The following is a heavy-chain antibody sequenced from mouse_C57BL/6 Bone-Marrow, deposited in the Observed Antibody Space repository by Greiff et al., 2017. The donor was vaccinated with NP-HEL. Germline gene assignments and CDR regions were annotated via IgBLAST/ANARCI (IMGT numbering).Heavy chain of an antibody. CDR2: IDPSDSYT. CDR1: GYTFTTYW. J-gene: IGHJ3*01. V-gene: IGHV1-50*01. CDR3: ARKAYYGRSYEFAY. Sequence: VQLQQPGAELVKPGASVKLSCTASGYTFTTYWMPWVKQRPGQGLEWIGEIDPSDSYTNYNQKFKGKATLTVDTSSSTANMQLSSLTSEDSAVYYGARKAYYGRSYEFAYWGQGTLVTVSA. D-gene: IGHD1-1*01.